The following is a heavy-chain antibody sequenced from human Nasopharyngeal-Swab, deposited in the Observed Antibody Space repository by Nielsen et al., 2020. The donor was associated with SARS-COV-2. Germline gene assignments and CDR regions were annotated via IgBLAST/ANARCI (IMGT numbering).Heavy chain of an antibody. D-gene: IGHD6-13*01. V-gene: IGHV3-9*01. CDR2: ISWNSGSI. CDR1: GFTFDDYA. CDR3: ARVDIAAAGTWLFDY. J-gene: IGHJ4*02. Sequence: SLKISCAASGFTFDDYAMHWVRQAPGKGLEWVSGISWNSGSIGYADSVKGRFTISRDNAKNSLYLQMNSLRAEDTAVYYCARVDIAAAGTWLFDYWGQGTLVTVSS.